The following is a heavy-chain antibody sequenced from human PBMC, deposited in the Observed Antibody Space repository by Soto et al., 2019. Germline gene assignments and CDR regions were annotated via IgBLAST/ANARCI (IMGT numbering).Heavy chain of an antibody. J-gene: IGHJ6*02. D-gene: IGHD6-19*01. Sequence: GCLLTPCSASGFTFRSYAMNWVRQTQEKGLEWVSVIYSGGSTYYADSVKGLFTISRDNSKNTLYLQMNSLRAEDTAVYYCARQIGSGWYKASYYYYGMDVWGQGTTVTVS. V-gene: IGHV3-66*04. CDR1: GFTFRSYA. CDR2: IYSGGST. CDR3: ARQIGSGWYKASYYYYGMDV.